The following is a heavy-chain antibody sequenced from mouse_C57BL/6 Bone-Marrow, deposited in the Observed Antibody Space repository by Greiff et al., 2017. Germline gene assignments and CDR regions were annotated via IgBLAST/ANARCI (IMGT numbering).Heavy chain of an antibody. CDR3: ARDYYGSSSSFDY. D-gene: IGHD1-1*01. V-gene: IGHV5-17*01. CDR2: ISSGSSTI. CDR1: GFTFSDYG. J-gene: IGHJ2*01. Sequence: EVKLMESGGGLVKPGGSLKLSCAASGFTFSDYGMHWVRQAPEKGLEWVAYISSGSSTIYYADTVKGRFTISRDNAKNTLFLQMTSLRSEDTAMYYCARDYYGSSSSFDYWGQGTTLTVSS.